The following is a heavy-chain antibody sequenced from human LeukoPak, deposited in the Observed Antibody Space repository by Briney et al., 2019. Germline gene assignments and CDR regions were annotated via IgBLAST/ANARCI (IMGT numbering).Heavy chain of an antibody. V-gene: IGHV3-21*01. CDR1: GFTFSSYS. CDR3: ARGSCSGGSCYSCNH. J-gene: IGHJ4*02. CDR2: ISSSSSCI. Sequence: GGSLRLSCAASGFTFSSYSMNWVRQAPGKGLEWVSSISSSSSCIYYADSVKGRFTISRDNAKNSLYLQMNSLRAEDTAVYYCARGSCSGGSCYSCNHWGQGTLVTVSS. D-gene: IGHD2-15*01.